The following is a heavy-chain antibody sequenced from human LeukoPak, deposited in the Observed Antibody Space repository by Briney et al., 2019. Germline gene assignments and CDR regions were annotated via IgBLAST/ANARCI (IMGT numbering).Heavy chain of an antibody. CDR2: ISWNSGSI. J-gene: IGHJ4*02. CDR3: AKDIRSGSYYLEVDY. CDR1: GFTFDDYA. D-gene: IGHD1-26*01. V-gene: IGHV3-9*01. Sequence: GGSLRLSCAASGFTFDDYAMHWVRQAPGKGLEWVSGISWNSGSIGYADSVKGRFTISRDNAKSSLYLQMNSLRAEDTALYYCAKDIRSGSYYLEVDYWGQGTMVTVSS.